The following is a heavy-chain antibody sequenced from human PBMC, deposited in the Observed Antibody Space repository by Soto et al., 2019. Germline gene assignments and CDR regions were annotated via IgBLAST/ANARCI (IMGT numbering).Heavy chain of an antibody. J-gene: IGHJ6*02. V-gene: IGHV1-18*04. Sequence: ASVKVSCKASGYTFTSYGISWVRQAPGQGLEWMGWISAYNGNTNYAQKLQGRVTMTTDTSTSTAYMELRSLRSDDTAVYYCARDTYYYGSVDYYYYGMDVWGQGTTVTVSS. CDR3: ARDTYYYGSVDYYYYGMDV. D-gene: IGHD3-10*01. CDR1: GYTFTSYG. CDR2: ISAYNGNT.